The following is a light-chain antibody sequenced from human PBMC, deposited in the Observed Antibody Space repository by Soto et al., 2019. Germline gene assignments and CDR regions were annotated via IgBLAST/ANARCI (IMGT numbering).Light chain of an antibody. CDR3: QQYDNPPPYT. J-gene: IGKJ2*01. CDR1: QDISNY. Sequence: DIPMTQSPSSLSASVGGRVTITCQASQDISNYLNCYQQKPGKAPKLLIYDASKLETQVPSRFNGSGSGTDFTFTISSLQPEDIATYYCQQYDNPPPYTFGQGTKLEIK. V-gene: IGKV1-33*01. CDR2: DAS.